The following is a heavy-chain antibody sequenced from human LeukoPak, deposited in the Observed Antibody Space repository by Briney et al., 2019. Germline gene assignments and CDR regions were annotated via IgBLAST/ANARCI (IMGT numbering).Heavy chain of an antibody. CDR1: GFTFSSYS. V-gene: IGHV3-9*01. J-gene: IGHJ3*02. D-gene: IGHD3-10*01. CDR2: ISWNSGSI. Sequence: GGSLRLSCAASGFTFSSYSMNWVRQAPGKGLEWVSGISWNSGSIGYAGSVKGRFTISRDNAKNSLYLQMNSLRAEDTALYYCAKASRGFDAFDIWGQGTMVTVSS. CDR3: AKASRGFDAFDI.